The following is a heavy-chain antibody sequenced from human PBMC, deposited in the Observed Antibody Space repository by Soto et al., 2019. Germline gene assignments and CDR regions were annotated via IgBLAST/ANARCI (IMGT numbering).Heavy chain of an antibody. V-gene: IGHV4-59*08. CDR1: GGSISSYY. J-gene: IGHJ6*02. CDR3: ARHGVAVAGRHYYYYGMDV. CDR2: IYYSGST. D-gene: IGHD6-19*01. Sequence: SETLSLTCTVSGGSISSYYWSWIRQPPGKGLEWIGYIYYSGSTNYNPSLKSRVTISVDTSKNQFSLKLSSVTAADTAVYYCARHGVAVAGRHYYYYGMDVWGQGTTVTVSS.